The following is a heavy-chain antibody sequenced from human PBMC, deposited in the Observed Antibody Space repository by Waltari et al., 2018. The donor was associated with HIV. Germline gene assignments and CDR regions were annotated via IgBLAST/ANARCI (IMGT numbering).Heavy chain of an antibody. J-gene: IGHJ6*02. V-gene: IGHV5-51*01. Sequence: EVQLVQSGAEVKKPGESLKISCKGSGYNFTTYWIGWVRQMPGKGLEWMGIIYPVDSDTRYSPSFRGQFTISVDKSISTAYLQWNSLQASDTAMYYCARRGYCGSARCPSGYYYSYGMGVWGQGTTVTVS. D-gene: IGHD2-2*01. CDR2: IYPVDSDT. CDR1: GYNFTTYW. CDR3: ARRGYCGSARCPSGYYYSYGMGV.